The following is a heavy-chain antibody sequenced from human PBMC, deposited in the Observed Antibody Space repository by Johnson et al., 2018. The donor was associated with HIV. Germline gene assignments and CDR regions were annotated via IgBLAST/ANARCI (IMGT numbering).Heavy chain of an antibody. Sequence: QVQLVESGGGVVQPGRSLRLSCAASGFTFSSYGMHWVRQAPGKGLEWVAVISYDGSNKYNADSVKGRLTISRDNSKNTLYLQMNSLGAEDTAVYYCAKEGGARRSPYDAFDIWGQGTMVTVSS. CDR1: GFTFSSYG. CDR3: AKEGGARRSPYDAFDI. CDR2: ISYDGSNK. J-gene: IGHJ3*02. D-gene: IGHD3-10*01. V-gene: IGHV3-30*18.